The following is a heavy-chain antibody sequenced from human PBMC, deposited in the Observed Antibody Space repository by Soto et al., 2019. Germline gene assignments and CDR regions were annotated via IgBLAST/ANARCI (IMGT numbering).Heavy chain of an antibody. V-gene: IGHV3-33*01. Sequence: QVQLVESGGGVVQPGRSLRLSCAASGFTFSSYGMHWVRQAPGKGLEWVAVIWYDGSNKYYADSVKGRFTISRDNSKNTLYLQMNSLRAEDTAVYYCARDPVSEGSSGWLSDYWGQGTLVTVSS. J-gene: IGHJ4*02. CDR2: IWYDGSNK. D-gene: IGHD6-19*01. CDR3: ARDPVSEGSSGWLSDY. CDR1: GFTFSSYG.